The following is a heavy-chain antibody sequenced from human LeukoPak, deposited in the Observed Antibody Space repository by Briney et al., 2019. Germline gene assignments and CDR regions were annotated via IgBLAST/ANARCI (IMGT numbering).Heavy chain of an antibody. D-gene: IGHD3-22*01. Sequence: SETLSRTCTVSGGSISDFYWSWIRQPPGKGLEWIGYIFYSGSTKYNPSLKSRVTISVDTFKNQFSLMLSSVTAADTAVYYCARQSYDSSGYFLKPFDYWEQRTLVTVSS. J-gene: IGHJ4*02. CDR2: IFYSGST. CDR1: GGSISDFY. CDR3: ARQSYDSSGYFLKPFDY. V-gene: IGHV4-59*08.